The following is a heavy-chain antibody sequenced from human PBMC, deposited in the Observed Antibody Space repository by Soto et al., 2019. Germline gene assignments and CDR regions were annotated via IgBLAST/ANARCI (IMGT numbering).Heavy chain of an antibody. CDR2: SYHSGST. D-gene: IGHD6-19*01. CDR1: GGSISSGGYS. J-gene: IGHJ5*02. V-gene: IGHV4-30-2*01. CDR3: ARDRVSSGWYYWFDP. Sequence: QLQLQESGSGLVKPSQTLSLTCAVSGGSISSGGYSWSWIRQPPGKGLEWIGYSYHSGSTYYNPSLKSRVTRSVDRSKNQFSLKLSSVNAADTAVYYCARDRVSSGWYYWFDPWGQGTLVTVSS.